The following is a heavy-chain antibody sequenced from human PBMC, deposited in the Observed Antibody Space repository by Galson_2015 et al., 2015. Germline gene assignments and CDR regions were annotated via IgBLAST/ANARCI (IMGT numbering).Heavy chain of an antibody. CDR2: INHSGST. Sequence: ETLSLTGGVDGGSFSGDYWCGLRRPPGGGLGWIVEINHSGSTNYNPSLKGRVTISVDTSKNQFSRKLSSVSAADTAVYHCARRGSGYSGYDNEYYFDYWGQRTLVTVSS. D-gene: IGHD5-12*01. V-gene: IGHV4-34*01. J-gene: IGHJ4*02. CDR1: GGSFSGDY. CDR3: ARRGSGYSGYDNEYYFDY.